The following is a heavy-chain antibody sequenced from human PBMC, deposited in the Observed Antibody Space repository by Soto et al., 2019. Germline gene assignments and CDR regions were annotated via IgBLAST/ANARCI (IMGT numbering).Heavy chain of an antibody. CDR3: ARECSGGSCYGIFDL. V-gene: IGHV3-48*02. Sequence: PGGSLRLSCAASGFTFSSYSMNWVRQAPGKGLKWVSYISSTSSTMYYADSVKGRFSISRDNAKNSLYLQMNSLRDEDTAVYYCARECSGGSCYGIFDLWGQGTVVTVSS. CDR2: ISSTSSTM. CDR1: GFTFSSYS. D-gene: IGHD2-15*01. J-gene: IGHJ3*01.